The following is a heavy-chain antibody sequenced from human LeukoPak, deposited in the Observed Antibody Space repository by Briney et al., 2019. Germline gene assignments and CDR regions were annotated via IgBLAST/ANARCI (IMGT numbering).Heavy chain of an antibody. CDR1: GYTFTSYG. Sequence: ASVKVSCKASGYTFTSYGISWVRQAPGQGLEWMGWISAYNGNTNYAQKLQGRATMTTDTSTSTAYMELRSLRSEDTAVYYCARDSVVVSWYYGMDVWGQGTTVTVSS. J-gene: IGHJ6*02. V-gene: IGHV1-18*01. CDR3: ARDSVVVSWYYGMDV. CDR2: ISAYNGNT. D-gene: IGHD3-22*01.